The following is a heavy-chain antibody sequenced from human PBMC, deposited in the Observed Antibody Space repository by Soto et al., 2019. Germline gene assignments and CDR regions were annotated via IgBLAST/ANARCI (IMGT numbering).Heavy chain of an antibody. CDR1: GYTFTNYA. J-gene: IGHJ2*01. V-gene: IGHV1-18*01. CDR2: ISPSTGDT. Sequence: QVPLVQSGAEVKEPGASVKVSCQASGYTFTNYAISWVRQAPGHGLEWMGWISPSTGDTDQAQRFQDRVTMTLDTSTNTANVALRSLGTADAAVYYCARCYCRIGSCYAFWHLDLWGPGTLVTVSS. D-gene: IGHD2-15*01. CDR3: ARCYCRIGSCYAFWHLDL.